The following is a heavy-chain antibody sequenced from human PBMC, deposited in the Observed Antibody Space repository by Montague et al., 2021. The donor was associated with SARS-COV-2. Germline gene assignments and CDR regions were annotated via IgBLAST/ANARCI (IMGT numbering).Heavy chain of an antibody. Sequence: SETLSLTCNVSGGSFTLYYRSWIRQTPGRGLEWIGLIYYSGSTIYNPSLKSRVTMSVDTSKNQFSLRLTSVTAADTAVYYCAREKYYFDSSGLRNDYFDYWGQGILVTVSS. CDR2: IYYSGST. D-gene: IGHD3-22*01. V-gene: IGHV4-59*01. CDR3: AREKYYFDSSGLRNDYFDY. J-gene: IGHJ4*02. CDR1: GGSFTLYY.